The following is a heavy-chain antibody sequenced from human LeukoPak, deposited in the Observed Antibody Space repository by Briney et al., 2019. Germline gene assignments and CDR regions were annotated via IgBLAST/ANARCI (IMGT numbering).Heavy chain of an antibody. V-gene: IGHV1-24*01. CDR1: GYTLTELS. CDR2: FDPEHGET. Sequence: ASVKVSCKVSGYTLTELSIHWVRQAPGKGLEWMGGFDPEHGETIYAQKFQGRVTITADKSTSTAYMELSSLRSEDTAVYYCARGRGRTTILYYFDYWGQGTPVTVSS. D-gene: IGHD3-3*01. CDR3: ARGRGRTTILYYFDY. J-gene: IGHJ4*02.